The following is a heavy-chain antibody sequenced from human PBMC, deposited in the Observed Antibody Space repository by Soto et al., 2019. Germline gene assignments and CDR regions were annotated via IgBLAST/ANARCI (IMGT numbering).Heavy chain of an antibody. V-gene: IGHV3-21*04. CDR1: GFTFRTYT. CDR3: ARDRGYDAHDYYYNAMDV. Sequence: GGSLRLSCISSGFTFRTYTMNWVRQAPGTGLEWVSGIRGFSPYTFYAESVKGRFTISRDNAKNSLYLQMNSLRAEDTAVYYCARDRGYDAHDYYYNAMDVWGQGTTVTVSS. CDR2: IRGFSPYT. D-gene: IGHD3-10*01. J-gene: IGHJ6*02.